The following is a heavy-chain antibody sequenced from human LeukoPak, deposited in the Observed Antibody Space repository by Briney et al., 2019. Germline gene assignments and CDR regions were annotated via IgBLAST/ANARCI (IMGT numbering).Heavy chain of an antibody. D-gene: IGHD3-10*01. CDR3: ARDSGTTGEVKFDP. CDR1: GGSFSGDF. CDR2: INHGGST. J-gene: IGHJ5*02. Sequence: PSETLSLTCAVYGGSFSGDFWSWIRQSPGKGLEWIGEINHGGSTTYNPSLQSRVSMSVDTSKNQSSLKLSSVTAADTAVYYCARDSGTTGEVKFDPWGQGTLVTVSS. V-gene: IGHV4-34*01.